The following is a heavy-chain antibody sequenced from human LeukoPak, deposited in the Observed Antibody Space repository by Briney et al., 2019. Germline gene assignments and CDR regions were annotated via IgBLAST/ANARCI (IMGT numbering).Heavy chain of an antibody. V-gene: IGHV3-21*01. J-gene: IGHJ4*02. CDR1: GFTFSSYS. CDR3: ATVVGDERQYSSSEVPDY. Sequence: PGGSLRLSCAASGFTFSSYSMNWVRQAPGKGLEWVSSISSSSSYIYYADSVKGRFTISRDNAKNSLYLQMNSLRAEDTAVYYCATVVGDERQYSSSEVPDYWGQGTLVTVSS. D-gene: IGHD6-6*01. CDR2: ISSSSSYI.